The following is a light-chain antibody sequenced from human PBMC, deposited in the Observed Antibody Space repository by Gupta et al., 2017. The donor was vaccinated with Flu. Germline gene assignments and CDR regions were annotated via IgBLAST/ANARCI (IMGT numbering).Light chain of an antibody. CDR1: QSVRSY. V-gene: IGKV1-39*01. J-gene: IGKJ4*01. CDR3: QQSYDDLSLS. Sequence: DIQMTQSPSSLSASVGDRVTITCRASQSVRSYLHWYQQKPGRAPKLLIYAASSLHSGVPSRFSGSGSGTHFTLTISSLQPEDFATYYCQQSYDDLSLSFGGGTKVDMK. CDR2: AAS.